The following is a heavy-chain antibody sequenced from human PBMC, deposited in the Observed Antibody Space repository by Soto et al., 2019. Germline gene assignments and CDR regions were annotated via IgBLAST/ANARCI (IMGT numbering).Heavy chain of an antibody. CDR1: GFSFRNYW. CDR3: SADLGY. Sequence: EVQLVESGGGLLLPGGSLRLSCAASGFSFRNYWMHWVRQAPGEGLVWVSRIRRDGSRTDYADFVKGRFTISRDNAENTLYLHMTSLRAEATAVYYCSADLGYWGQGTLVSVSS. J-gene: IGHJ4*02. V-gene: IGHV3-74*01. CDR2: IRRDGSRT. D-gene: IGHD3-16*01.